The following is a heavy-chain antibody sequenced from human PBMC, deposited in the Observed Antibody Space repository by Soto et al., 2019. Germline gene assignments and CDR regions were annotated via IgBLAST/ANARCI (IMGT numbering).Heavy chain of an antibody. Sequence: QVQLVESGGGVVQPGRSLRLSCAASRFTFSSYGMHWVRQAPGKGLEWVAVIWYDGSNKYYADSVKGRFTISRDNSKNTLYLQMNSLRAEDTAVYYCARGYSSSWYYFDYWGQGTLVTVSS. V-gene: IGHV3-33*01. CDR2: IWYDGSNK. D-gene: IGHD6-13*01. CDR1: RFTFSSYG. J-gene: IGHJ4*02. CDR3: ARGYSSSWYYFDY.